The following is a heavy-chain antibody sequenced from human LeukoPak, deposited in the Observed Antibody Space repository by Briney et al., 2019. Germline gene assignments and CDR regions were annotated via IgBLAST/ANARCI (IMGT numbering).Heavy chain of an antibody. J-gene: IGHJ4*02. V-gene: IGHV3-30-3*01. CDR1: GFTFSSYA. Sequence: PGRSLRLSCAASGFTFSSYAMHWVRQAPGKGLEWVALVSYDGSNKYHADSVKGRFTISRDNSKNTLYLQMNSLRAEDTAVYYCARDWFGSFDYWGQGTLVTVSS. CDR3: ARDWFGSFDY. CDR2: VSYDGSNK. D-gene: IGHD3-16*01.